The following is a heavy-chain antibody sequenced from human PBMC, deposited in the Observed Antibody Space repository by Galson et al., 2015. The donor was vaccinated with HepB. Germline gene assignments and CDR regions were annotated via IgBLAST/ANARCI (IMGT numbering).Heavy chain of an antibody. D-gene: IGHD3-9*01. Sequence: SVKVSCKTSGYTFTTYYMHWVRQAPGQGLEWMGIINPSGGSTGYAQKFQGRVTMTRDTSTSTVYMELSSLRSEDTAVYYCARESLDTDVWGQGTTVTVSS. CDR3: ARESLDTDV. J-gene: IGHJ6*02. CDR1: GYTFTTYY. CDR2: INPSGGST. V-gene: IGHV1-46*03.